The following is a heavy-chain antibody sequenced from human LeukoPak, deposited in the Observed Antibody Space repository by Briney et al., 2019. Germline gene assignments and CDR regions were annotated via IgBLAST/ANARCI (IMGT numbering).Heavy chain of an antibody. Sequence: KSGGSLRLSCAASGFTFSSYEMNWVRQAPGKGLEWVSYISSSGSTIYYADSVKGRFTISRDNAKNSLYLQMNSLGAEDTAVYYCARARGLSGYDDFDYWGQGTLVTVSS. CDR3: ARARGLSGYDDFDY. D-gene: IGHD5-12*01. CDR1: GFTFSSYE. V-gene: IGHV3-48*03. CDR2: ISSSGSTI. J-gene: IGHJ4*02.